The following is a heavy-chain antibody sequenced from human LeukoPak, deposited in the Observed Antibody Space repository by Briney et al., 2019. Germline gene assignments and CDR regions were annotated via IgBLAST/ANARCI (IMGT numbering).Heavy chain of an antibody. CDR1: GYSVSSGYF. CDR3: ARRRFVRGPDVVNPFDY. Sequence: PSETLSLTCTVSGYSVSSGYFWGWIRQPPGKRLEWIGNMYHTGTTYYNPSLKSRVTISVDTSKNQFSLKLSSVTAADTAVYYCARRRFVRGPDVVNPFDYWGQGTLVTVSS. J-gene: IGHJ4*02. D-gene: IGHD2-8*01. CDR2: MYHTGTT. V-gene: IGHV4-38-2*02.